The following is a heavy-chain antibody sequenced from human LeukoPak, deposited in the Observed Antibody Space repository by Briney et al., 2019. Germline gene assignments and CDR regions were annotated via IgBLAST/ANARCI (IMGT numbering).Heavy chain of an antibody. Sequence: GGSLRLSCAASGFTFSGYAMHWVRQAPGKGLEWVAVISYDGSNEYYADSVKGRFTISRDNSKNTLYLPMNSLSVEDTAVYYCARVGYYASGPFSYFDYWGQGTLVTVSS. CDR2: ISYDGSNE. CDR3: ARVGYYASGPFSYFDY. J-gene: IGHJ4*02. CDR1: GFTFSGYA. V-gene: IGHV3-30-3*01. D-gene: IGHD3-10*01.